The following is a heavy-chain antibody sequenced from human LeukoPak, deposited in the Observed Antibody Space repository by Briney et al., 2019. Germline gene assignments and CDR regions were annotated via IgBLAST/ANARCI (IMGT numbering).Heavy chain of an antibody. D-gene: IGHD6-19*01. J-gene: IGHJ4*02. CDR3: AKVGKQWLVQETYYFDY. Sequence: GGSLRLSCAASGYTFSSYAMSWVRQAPGKGLEWVSAISGSGGSTYYADSVKGRFTISRDNSKNTLYLQMNSLRAEDTAVYYCAKVGKQWLVQETYYFDYWGQGTLVTVSS. CDR1: GYTFSSYA. V-gene: IGHV3-23*01. CDR2: ISGSGGST.